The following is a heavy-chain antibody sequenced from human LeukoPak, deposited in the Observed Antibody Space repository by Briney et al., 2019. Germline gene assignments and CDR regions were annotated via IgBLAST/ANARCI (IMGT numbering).Heavy chain of an antibody. CDR1: GGTFSSYA. Sequence: SVKVSCKASGGTFSSYAISWVRQAPGQGLEWMGGIIPIFGTANYAQKFQGRVTMTRDTSTSTVYMELSSLRSEDTAVYYCARDVAAGTNWFDPWGQGTLVTVSS. J-gene: IGHJ5*02. V-gene: IGHV1-69*05. CDR2: IIPIFGTA. CDR3: ARDVAAGTNWFDP. D-gene: IGHD1/OR15-1a*01.